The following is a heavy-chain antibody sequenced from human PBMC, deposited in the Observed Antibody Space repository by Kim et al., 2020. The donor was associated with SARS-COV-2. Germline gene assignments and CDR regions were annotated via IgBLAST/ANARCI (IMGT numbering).Heavy chain of an antibody. V-gene: IGHV3-23*03. J-gene: IGHJ4*02. CDR3: AKDRSGREGIDY. D-gene: IGHD3-10*01. Sequence: GGSLRRSCAASGFAFSDYAMSWVRQAPGKGLEWVSLIYAGGAYTFYADSVRGRFTVSRDDSKNTLYLQMNSLGADDTAVYFCAKDRSGREGIDYWGQGTLVTVSS. CDR1: GFAFSDYA. CDR2: IYAGGAYT.